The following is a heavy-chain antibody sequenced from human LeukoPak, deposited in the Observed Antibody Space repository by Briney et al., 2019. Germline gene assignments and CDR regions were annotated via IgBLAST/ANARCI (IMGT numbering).Heavy chain of an antibody. CDR2: FYSSGSP. CDR1: GGSISSHY. CDR3: ARVGRIVGSRWIWCMDV. D-gene: IGHD1-26*01. J-gene: IGHJ6*02. Sequence: PSETLSLTCTVSGGSISSHYWSWLRQPPGKALEWIGYFYSSGSPSYNPFLKSRVTMSLDTSKDQFSLKLSSVTAADTAVYYCARVGRIVGSRWIWCMDVWGQGTTVTVSS. V-gene: IGHV4-59*11.